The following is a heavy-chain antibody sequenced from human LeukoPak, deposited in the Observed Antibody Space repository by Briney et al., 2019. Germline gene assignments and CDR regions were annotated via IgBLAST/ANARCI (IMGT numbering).Heavy chain of an antibody. D-gene: IGHD3-10*01. CDR3: ARGRSFGSGVWFDP. Sequence: GGSLRLSCAASGFTFSSYDMHWVRQATGKGLEWVSAIGTAGDTYYPGSVKGRFTISRENAKNSLYLQMNSLRAGDTAVYYCARGRSFGSGVWFDPWGQGTLVTVSS. V-gene: IGHV3-13*01. J-gene: IGHJ5*02. CDR1: GFTFSSYD. CDR2: IGTAGDT.